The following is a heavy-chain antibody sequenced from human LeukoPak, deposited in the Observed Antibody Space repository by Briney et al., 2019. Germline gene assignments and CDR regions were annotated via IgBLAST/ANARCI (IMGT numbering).Heavy chain of an antibody. J-gene: IGHJ6*03. CDR1: GFTFSSYW. Sequence: PGGSPRLSCAASGFTFSSYWMSWVRQAPGKGLEWVANIKQDGSEKYYVDSVKGRFTISRDNAKNSLYLQMNSLRAEDTAVYYCARETRHIVLMVYAYYYYYMDVWGKGTTVTVSS. CDR2: IKQDGSEK. CDR3: ARETRHIVLMVYAYYYYYMDV. V-gene: IGHV3-7*01. D-gene: IGHD2-8*01.